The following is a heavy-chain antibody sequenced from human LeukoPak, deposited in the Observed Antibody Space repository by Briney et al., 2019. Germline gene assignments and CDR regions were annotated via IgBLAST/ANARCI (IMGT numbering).Heavy chain of an antibody. CDR1: GFTFSSYG. Sequence: GGSLRLSCAASGFTFSSYGMHWVRQAPGKGLEWVAFIRYDGSNKYYADSVKGRFTISRDNFKNTLYLQMNSLRAEDTAVYYCAKIGYSGSGVGYYMDVWGKGTTVTISS. CDR3: AKIGYSGSGVGYYMDV. D-gene: IGHD3-10*01. CDR2: IRYDGSNK. J-gene: IGHJ6*03. V-gene: IGHV3-30*02.